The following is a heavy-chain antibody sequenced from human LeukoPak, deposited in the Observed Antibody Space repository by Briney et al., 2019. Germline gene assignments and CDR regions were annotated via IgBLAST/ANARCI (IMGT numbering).Heavy chain of an antibody. V-gene: IGHV5-51*01. CDR3: TRRPGGGYFDY. D-gene: IGHD2-15*01. Sequence: GVSLKISCKGSGYTFTSSWIAWVRQMPGKGLEWMGIIYPGDSDTRYSPSFQGQVTISADKSISTAYLQWSSLKASDTAMYYCTRRPGGGYFDYWGQGTLVTVSP. CDR2: IYPGDSDT. CDR1: GYTFTSSW. J-gene: IGHJ4*02.